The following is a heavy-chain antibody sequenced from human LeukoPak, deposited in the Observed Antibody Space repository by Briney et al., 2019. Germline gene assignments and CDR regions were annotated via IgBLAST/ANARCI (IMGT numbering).Heavy chain of an antibody. CDR1: GGSISSGCYY. CDR3: ASFTATVTTHWFDP. Sequence: SETLSLTCTVSGGSISSGCYYWSWIRQHPGKGLEWIGYIYYSGSTYYNPSLKSRVTISVDTSKNQFSLKLSSVTAADTAVYYCASFTATVTTHWFDPWGQGTLVTVSS. V-gene: IGHV4-31*03. CDR2: IYYSGST. D-gene: IGHD4-17*01. J-gene: IGHJ5*02.